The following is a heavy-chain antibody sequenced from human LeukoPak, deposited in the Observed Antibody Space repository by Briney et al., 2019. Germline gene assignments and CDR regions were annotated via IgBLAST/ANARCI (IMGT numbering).Heavy chain of an antibody. Sequence: GGSLRLSCAASGFTFSSHSMNWVRQAPGKGLEWVSSIASSSSHIYYADSVKGRFTISRDNGKNSLYLQMNSLRAEDTAVYYCARGSSTDTTMGDYWGLGTLVTVSS. CDR3: ARGSSTDTTMGDY. CDR1: GFTFSSHS. V-gene: IGHV3-21*01. J-gene: IGHJ4*02. D-gene: IGHD5-18*01. CDR2: IASSSSHI.